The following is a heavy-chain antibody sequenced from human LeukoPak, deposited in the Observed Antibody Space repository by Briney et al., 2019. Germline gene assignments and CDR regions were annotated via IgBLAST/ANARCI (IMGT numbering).Heavy chain of an antibody. CDR2: FDPEDGET. J-gene: IGHJ4*02. CDR3: ARGYGSGEQFHFDF. V-gene: IGHV1-24*01. D-gene: IGHD3-10*01. Sequence: ASVKVSCKVSGYTLTELSMHWVRQAPGKGLEWMGGFDPEDGETIYAQKFQGRVTMTRDTSTSTVYMELSSLRSEDTAVYFCARGYGSGEQFHFDFWGQGTLVTVSS. CDR1: GYTLTELS.